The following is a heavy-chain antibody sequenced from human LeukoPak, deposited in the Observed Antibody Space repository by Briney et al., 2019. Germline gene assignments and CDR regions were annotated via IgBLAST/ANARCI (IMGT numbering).Heavy chain of an antibody. CDR3: VRRYCSSSSCTLDS. CDR1: GFTFSSYE. CDR2: ISSSGRTI. Sequence: GGSLRLSCAASGFTFSSYEMIWVRQAPGKGLEWVSYISSSGRTIFYADSVKGRFTVSRDNAKDSLYLQMNSLRAEDTAVYYCVRRYCSSSSCTLDSWGQGTLVTVSS. J-gene: IGHJ4*02. D-gene: IGHD2-15*01. V-gene: IGHV3-48*03.